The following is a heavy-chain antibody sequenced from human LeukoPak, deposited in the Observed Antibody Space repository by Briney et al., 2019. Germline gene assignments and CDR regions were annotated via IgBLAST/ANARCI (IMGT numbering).Heavy chain of an antibody. CDR3: GRDNTALDI. V-gene: IGHV3-21*01. J-gene: IGHJ3*02. CDR2: ISSSSSYI. Sequence: GGSLRLSCAASGFTISRSSMHWVRQAPGKGLEWVSSISSSSSYIYYADSVKGRFTISRDNAKNSLYLQMNSLRVEDTAIYYCGRDNTALDIWGQGTMVTVSS. CDR1: GFTISRSS. D-gene: IGHD2/OR15-2a*01.